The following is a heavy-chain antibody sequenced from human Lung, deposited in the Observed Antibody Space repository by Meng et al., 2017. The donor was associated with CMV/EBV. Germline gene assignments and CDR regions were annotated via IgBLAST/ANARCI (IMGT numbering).Heavy chain of an antibody. CDR1: GFTFSNYE. Sequence: GGSLRLXXAASGFTFSNYEMHWVRQAPGKGLKWVAYISLSEATVHYADSVKGRFTISRDNAKNFLYLQMNSLRAEDTAVYYCARMYSGSRPFDAWGQGKLV. V-gene: IGHV3-48*03. CDR2: ISLSEATV. CDR3: ARMYSGSRPFDA. J-gene: IGHJ4*02. D-gene: IGHD3-10*01.